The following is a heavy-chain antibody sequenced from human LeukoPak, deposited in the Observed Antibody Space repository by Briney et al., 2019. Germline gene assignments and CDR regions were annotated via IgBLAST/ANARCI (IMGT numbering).Heavy chain of an antibody. D-gene: IGHD1-26*01. Sequence: ASVKVSCKASGGTFSSYAISWVRQAPGQGLEWMGGIIPIFGTANYAQKFQGRVTITADESTSTAYMELSSLRSEDTAVYYCHNSGSYPRYHYYGMDVWGQGTTVTVSS. CDR3: HNSGSYPRYHYYGMDV. V-gene: IGHV1-69*13. CDR1: GGTFSSYA. CDR2: IIPIFGTA. J-gene: IGHJ6*02.